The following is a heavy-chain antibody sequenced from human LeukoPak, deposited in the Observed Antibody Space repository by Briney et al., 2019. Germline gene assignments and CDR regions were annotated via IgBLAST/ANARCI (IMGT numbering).Heavy chain of an antibody. CDR2: IYPGDSDT. Sequence: PGESLKISCKGSGYSFTSYWIGWVRQMPGKGLEWMGIIYPGDSDTRYSPSFQGQVTISADKSSSTAYLQWSSLKASDTAIYYCARPKTLGGYNYEFEFWGQGTLVTVSP. V-gene: IGHV5-51*01. D-gene: IGHD5-18*01. CDR3: ARPKTLGGYNYEFEF. J-gene: IGHJ4*02. CDR1: GYSFTSYW.